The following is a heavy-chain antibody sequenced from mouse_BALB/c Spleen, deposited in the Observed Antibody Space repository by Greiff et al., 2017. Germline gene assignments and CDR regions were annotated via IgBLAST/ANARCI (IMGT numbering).Heavy chain of an antibody. CDR3: ARHGYYPSWFAY. V-gene: IGHV5-6-2*01. J-gene: IGHJ3*01. Sequence: EVQLVESGGGLVKLGGSLKLSCAASGFTFSSYYMSWVRQTPEKRLELVAAINSNGGSTYYPDTVKGRFTISRDNAKNTLYLQMSSLKSEDTALYYCARHGYYPSWFAYWGQGTLVTVSA. CDR2: INSNGGST. CDR1: GFTFSSYY. D-gene: IGHD2-3*01.